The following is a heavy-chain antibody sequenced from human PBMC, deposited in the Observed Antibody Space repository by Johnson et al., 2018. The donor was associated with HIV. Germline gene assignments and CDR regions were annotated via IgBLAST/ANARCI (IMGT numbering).Heavy chain of an antibody. D-gene: IGHD3-16*02. J-gene: IGHJ3*02. CDR3: TTAIVIDAFDI. CDR2: ISSSGSGGST. CDR1: GFTFSDYY. Sequence: QVQLVESGGGLVKPGGSLRLSCAASGFTFSDYYMSWIRQAPGKGLEWVSYISSSGSGGSTYYADSVKGRFTISRDNSKNTLYLQMNSLTTEDTAVYYCTTAIVIDAFDIWGQGTMVTVSS. V-gene: IGHV3-11*01.